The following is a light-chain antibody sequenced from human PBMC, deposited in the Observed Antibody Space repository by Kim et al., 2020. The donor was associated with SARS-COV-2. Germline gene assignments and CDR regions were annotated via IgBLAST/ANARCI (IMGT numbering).Light chain of an antibody. CDR1: QSVSSY. J-gene: IGKJ4*01. V-gene: IGKV3-11*01. CDR2: DAS. CDR3: QQRSYWPLT. Sequence: EIVLTQSPATLSLSPGERATLSCRASQSVSSYLAWYQQKPGQAPRLLIYDASNRATGIPARFSGSASGTDFTLTISSLEPEDFGVYYCQQRSYWPLTFGGGTKVDIK.